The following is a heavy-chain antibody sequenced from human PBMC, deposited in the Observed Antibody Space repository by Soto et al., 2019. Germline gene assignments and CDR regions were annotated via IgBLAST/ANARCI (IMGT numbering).Heavy chain of an antibody. D-gene: IGHD3-16*01. J-gene: IGHJ4*02. CDR2: IFSNEEK. V-gene: IGHV2-26*01. CDR1: GFSLSNARMG. Sequence: QVTLKESGPVLVKPTETLTLTCTVSGFSLSNARMGVRWIRQPAGKALEWLAHIFSNEEKSYSTSLKSSLTISKDNSNSQVVLTMTNMDPVDTATYYCARMVQVGGGRLSFDYWGQGTLVTVSS. CDR3: ARMVQVGGGRLSFDY.